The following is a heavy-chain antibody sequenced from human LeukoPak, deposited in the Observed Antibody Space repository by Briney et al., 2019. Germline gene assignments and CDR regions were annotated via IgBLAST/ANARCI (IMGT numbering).Heavy chain of an antibody. CDR2: IYYSGTT. CDR3: ARLLGTDYSIDY. J-gene: IGHJ4*02. CDR1: GGSITRSSYW. D-gene: IGHD4-11*01. V-gene: IGHV4-39*01. Sequence: SETLSLTCTVSGGSITRSSYWWGWFRQPPGKGLEWIGSIYYSGTTSYSGTTSYTPSLKSRVTISVDTSREQLSLKLNSVTAADTAIYYCARLLGTDYSIDYWGQGSLVTVSS.